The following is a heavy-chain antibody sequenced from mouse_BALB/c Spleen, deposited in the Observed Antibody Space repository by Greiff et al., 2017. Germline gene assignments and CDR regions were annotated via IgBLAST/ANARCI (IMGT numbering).Heavy chain of an antibody. D-gene: IGHD2-4*01. CDR1: GYSITSDYA. CDR3: AREITTFAY. J-gene: IGHJ3*01. V-gene: IGHV3-2*02. Sequence: EVQLQQSGPGLVKPSQSLSLTCTVTGYSITSDYAWNWIRQFPGNKLEWMGYISYSGSTSYNPSLKSRISITRDTSKNQFFLQLNSVTTEDTATYYCAREITTFAYWGQGTLVTVSA. CDR2: ISYSGST.